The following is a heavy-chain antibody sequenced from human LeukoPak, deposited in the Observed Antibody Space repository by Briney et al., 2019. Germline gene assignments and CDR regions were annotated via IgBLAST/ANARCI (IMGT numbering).Heavy chain of an antibody. V-gene: IGHV3-23*01. CDR2: FTYSGVNT. D-gene: IGHD6-19*01. Sequence: PGGSLRLSCAASGFTFSSYAMTWVRQAPGKGLEWVSTFTYSGVNTYYADSVRGRFTISRDNSKNTLYLQLNSLRAEDTALYYCAKGPQSSGSNYSDNWGQGSLVSVSS. CDR1: GFTFSSYA. CDR3: AKGPQSSGSNYSDN. J-gene: IGHJ4*02.